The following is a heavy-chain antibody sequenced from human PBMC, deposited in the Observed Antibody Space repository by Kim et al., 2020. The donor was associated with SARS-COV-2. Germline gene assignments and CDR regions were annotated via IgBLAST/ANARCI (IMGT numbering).Heavy chain of an antibody. J-gene: IGHJ6*02. V-gene: IGHV3-33*06. Sequence: GGSLRLSCAASGFTFSSYGMHWVRQAPGKGLEWVAVIWYDGSNKYYADSVKGRFTISRDNSKNTLYLQMNSLRAEDTAVYYCAKDMGGSYYGSGRTPPGFGMDVWGQGTTVTVSS. D-gene: IGHD3-10*01. CDR1: GFTFSSYG. CDR3: AKDMGGSYYGSGRTPPGFGMDV. CDR2: IWYDGSNK.